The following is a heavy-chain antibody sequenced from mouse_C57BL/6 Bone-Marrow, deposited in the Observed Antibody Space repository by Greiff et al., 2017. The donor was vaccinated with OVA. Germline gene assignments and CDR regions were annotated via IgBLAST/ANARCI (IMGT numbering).Heavy chain of an antibody. Sequence: DVMLVESGEGLVKPGGSLKLSCAASGFTFSSYAMSWVRQTPEKRLEWVAYISSGGDYIYYADTVKGRFTISRDNARNTLYLQMSSLKSEDTAMYYCTRGPLITTVVAFDYWGQGTTLTVSS. D-gene: IGHD1-1*01. J-gene: IGHJ2*01. CDR2: ISSGGDYI. CDR3: TRGPLITTVVAFDY. V-gene: IGHV5-9-1*02. CDR1: GFTFSSYA.